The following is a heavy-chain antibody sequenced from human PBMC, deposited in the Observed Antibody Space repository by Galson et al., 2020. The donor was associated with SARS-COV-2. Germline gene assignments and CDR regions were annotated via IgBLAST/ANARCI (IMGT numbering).Heavy chain of an antibody. CDR2: IFPNTGAT. D-gene: IGHD6-19*01. Sequence: GESLKISCKASGYTFTAYYMHWMRQAPGQGLEWMGWIFPNTGATNYAQKFQGRVTMTRDTSISTAYMELTSLTFDDAAVYYCTRTWTEEQWLVPDYWGQGTLVTVSS. V-gene: IGHV1-2*02. CDR3: TRTWTEEQWLVPDY. J-gene: IGHJ4*02. CDR1: GYTFTAYY.